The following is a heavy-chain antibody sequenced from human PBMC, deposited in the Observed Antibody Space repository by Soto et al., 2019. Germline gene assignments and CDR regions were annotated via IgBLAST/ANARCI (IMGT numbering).Heavy chain of an antibody. D-gene: IGHD2-2*01. CDR2: IYPGDSDT. V-gene: IGHV5-51*01. J-gene: IGHJ6*03. Sequence: PGESLKISCKGSGYSFTSYWIGWVRQMPGKGLEWMGIIYPGDSDTRYSPSFQGQVTISADKSISTAYLQWSSLKASDTAMYYCARQVGYCSSTSRLDYYYYMDVWGKGNTVTVSS. CDR1: GYSFTSYW. CDR3: ARQVGYCSSTSRLDYYYYMDV.